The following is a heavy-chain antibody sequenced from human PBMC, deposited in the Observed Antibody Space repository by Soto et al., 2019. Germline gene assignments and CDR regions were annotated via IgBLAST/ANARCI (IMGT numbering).Heavy chain of an antibody. D-gene: IGHD5-12*01. CDR1: GGSISSYY. CDR3: AIVGYSGYEYYYYYMDV. CDR2: IYYSGST. J-gene: IGHJ6*03. Sequence: SETLSLTCTVSGGSISSYYWSWIRQPPGKGLEWIGYIYYSGSTNYNPSLKSRVTISVDTSKNQFALKLSSVTAADTAVYYCAIVGYSGYEYYYYYMDVWGKGTTVTVSS. V-gene: IGHV4-59*01.